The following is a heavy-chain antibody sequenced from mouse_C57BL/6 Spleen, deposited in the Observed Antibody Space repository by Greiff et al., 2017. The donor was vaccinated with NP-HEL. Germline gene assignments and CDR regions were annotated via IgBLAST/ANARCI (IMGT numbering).Heavy chain of an antibody. CDR1: GYTFTSYW. J-gene: IGHJ3*01. CDR3: ARQAYYYGSSLAWFAY. V-gene: IGHV1-50*01. CDR2: IDPSDSYT. D-gene: IGHD1-1*01. Sequence: VQLQQPGAELVKPGASVKLSCKASGYTFTSYWMQWVKQRPGQGLEWIGEIDPSDSYTNYNQKFKGKATLTVDTSSSTAYMQLSSLTSEDSAVYYCARQAYYYGSSLAWFAYWGQGTLVTVSA.